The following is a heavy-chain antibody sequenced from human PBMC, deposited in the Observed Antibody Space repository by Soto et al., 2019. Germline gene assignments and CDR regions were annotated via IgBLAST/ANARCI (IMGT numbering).Heavy chain of an antibody. J-gene: IGHJ6*02. CDR3: ASDNRGPTNNYYYGMDV. Sequence: SETLSLTCTVSGGSISSGGYYWSWIRQHPGKGLEWIGYIYYSGSTYYNPSLKSRVTISVDTSKNQFSLKLSSVTAADTAVYNCASDNRGPTNNYYYGMDVWGQGTTVTVSS. CDR2: IYYSGST. V-gene: IGHV4-31*03. CDR1: GGSISSGGYY.